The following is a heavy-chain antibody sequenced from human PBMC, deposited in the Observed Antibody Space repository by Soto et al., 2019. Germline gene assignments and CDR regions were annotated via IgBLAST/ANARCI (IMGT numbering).Heavy chain of an antibody. Sequence: EVQLLESGGGLVQPGGSLRLSCAASGFIFSSYAMNWVRQAPGKGLELVAGIDQSGGTAYYAESVRGRVAISRDNSINTLCLQMSSLRAEDTALYYCAHPRGYGVFDAVDIWGQGTMVTVSS. J-gene: IGHJ3*02. D-gene: IGHD2-8*01. CDR1: GFIFSSYA. CDR2: IDQSGGTA. V-gene: IGHV3-23*01. CDR3: AHPRGYGVFDAVDI.